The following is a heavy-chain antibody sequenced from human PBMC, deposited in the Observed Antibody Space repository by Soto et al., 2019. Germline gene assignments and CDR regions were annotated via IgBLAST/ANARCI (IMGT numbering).Heavy chain of an antibody. CDR2: VSLTGDST. J-gene: IGHJ6*02. V-gene: IGHV3-23*01. CDR1: RFDFSSYE. CDR3: AKDKHADYDSSGYPSGMDV. D-gene: IGHD3-22*01. Sequence: GGSLRLSCVASRFDFSSYEMSWVRQAAGKGLEWVSRVSLTGDSTNYAGSVKGRFTISRDNSKNTLYLQMNSLRAEDTAVYYCAKDKHADYDSSGYPSGMDVWGQGTTVTVSS.